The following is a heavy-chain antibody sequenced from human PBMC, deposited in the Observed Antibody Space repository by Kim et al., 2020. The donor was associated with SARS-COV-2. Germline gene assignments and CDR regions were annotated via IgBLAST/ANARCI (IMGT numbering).Heavy chain of an antibody. CDR3: ATSPAIVGAPDDYYYYYGVDV. CDR2: IYYSGST. CDR1: GGSISSGGYY. Sequence: SETLSLTCTVSGGSISSGGYYWSWIRQHPGKGLEWIGYIYYSGSTYYNPSLKSRVTISVDTSKNQFSLKLSSVTAADTAVYFCATSPAIVGAPDDYYYYYGVDVWGQGTTVTVSS. V-gene: IGHV4-31*03. D-gene: IGHD1-26*01. J-gene: IGHJ6*02.